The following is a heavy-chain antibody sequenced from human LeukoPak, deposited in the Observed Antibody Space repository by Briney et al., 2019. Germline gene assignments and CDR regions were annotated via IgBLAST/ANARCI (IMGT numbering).Heavy chain of an antibody. D-gene: IGHD3-10*01. V-gene: IGHV3-23*01. CDR2: ISGSGGST. CDR3: AKDLKSWFGELFDY. J-gene: IGHJ4*02. Sequence: PGGSLRLSCAASGFTFSSYEMDWVRQAPGKGLEWVSAISGSGGSTYYADSVKGRFTISRDNSKNTLYLQMNSLRAEDTAVYYCAKDLKSWFGELFDYRGQGTLVTVSS. CDR1: GFTFSSYE.